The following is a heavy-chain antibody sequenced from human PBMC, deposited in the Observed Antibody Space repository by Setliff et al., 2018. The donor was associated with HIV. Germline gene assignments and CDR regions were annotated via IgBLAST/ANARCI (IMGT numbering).Heavy chain of an antibody. CDR1: GYSFTSNW. Sequence: GESLKISCKGSGYSFTSNWIGWVRQMPGKGLEWMGIILPVDSDTRYSPSFQGQVTISADKSISTAYLQWSTLKASDTAIYYCARHRHTAAGTLDASDIWGQGTVVTVSS. CDR2: ILPVDSDT. D-gene: IGHD6-13*01. J-gene: IGHJ3*02. V-gene: IGHV5-51*01. CDR3: ARHRHTAAGTLDASDI.